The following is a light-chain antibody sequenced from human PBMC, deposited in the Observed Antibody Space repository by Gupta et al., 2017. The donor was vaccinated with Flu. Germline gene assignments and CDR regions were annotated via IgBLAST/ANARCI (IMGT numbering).Light chain of an antibody. CDR3: SSFTSSNTLV. CDR2: EVT. CDR1: SSDIGGYNY. Sequence: QSALTQPASVSGSPGQSITVSCTGTSSDIGGYNYVSWYLQCPGKAPKLMVYEVTPRPSGVANRFSGAKSGNTASLTITGLQGEDEGDYYCSSFTSSNTLVFGTGTTVTVL. J-gene: IGLJ1*01. V-gene: IGLV2-14*01.